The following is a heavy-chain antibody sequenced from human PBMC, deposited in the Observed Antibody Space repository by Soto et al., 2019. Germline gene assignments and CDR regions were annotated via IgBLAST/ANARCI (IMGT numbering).Heavy chain of an antibody. V-gene: IGHV1-18*04. J-gene: IGHJ6*02. CDR3: ARDHWVVSSLFFDYYYGMDV. Sequence: SVKVSCKASGYTFTSYGISWVRQAPGQGLEWMGWISAYNGNTNYAQKLQGRVTMTTDTSTSTAYMELRSLRSDDTAVYYCARDHWVVSSLFFDYYYGMDVWGQGTTVTVS. D-gene: IGHD2-21*01. CDR2: ISAYNGNT. CDR1: GYTFTSYG.